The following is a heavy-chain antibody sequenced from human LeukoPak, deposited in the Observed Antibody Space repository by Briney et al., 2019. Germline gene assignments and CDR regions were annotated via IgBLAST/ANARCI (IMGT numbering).Heavy chain of an antibody. Sequence: TSETLSLTCTVSGGSISSYYWSWIRQPPGKGLEWIGNIYYSGSTNYNPSLKSRVTISVDTSKNQFSLKLSSVTAADTAVYYCARDLVGAFDIWGQGTMVTVSS. V-gene: IGHV4-59*01. CDR3: ARDLVGAFDI. CDR2: IYYSGST. J-gene: IGHJ3*02. CDR1: GGSISSYY. D-gene: IGHD2-21*01.